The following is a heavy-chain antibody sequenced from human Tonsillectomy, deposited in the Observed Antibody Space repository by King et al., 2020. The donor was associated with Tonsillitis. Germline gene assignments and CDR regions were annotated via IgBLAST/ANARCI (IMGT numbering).Heavy chain of an antibody. CDR1: GYTFTGHY. Sequence: QLVQSGAVLKKPGASVTVSCKTSGYTFTGHYIYWVRQAPGQGLEWMGWINPDSGDTTYKQNFQGRVTMTRPTYASTAYMGLSSLRSDDTAVYYCATFALAGDEIPYIYLRHCGQGTQVTVSS. V-gene: IGHV1-2*02. D-gene: IGHD2-21*01. CDR3: ATFALAGDEIPYIYLRH. J-gene: IGHJ1*01. CDR2: INPDSGDT.